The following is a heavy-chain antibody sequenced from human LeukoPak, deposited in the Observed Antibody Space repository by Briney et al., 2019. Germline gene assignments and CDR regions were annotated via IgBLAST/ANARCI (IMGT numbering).Heavy chain of an antibody. D-gene: IGHD1-1*01. CDR1: GYTFTGYY. Sequence: ASVKVSCKASGYTFTGYYMHWVRQAPGQGLEWMGWINPNSGGTNYAQKYQGRVTMTRDTSISTAYMELSRLRSDDTAVYYCAREGVDWNHSVYYFDYWGQGTLVTVSS. V-gene: IGHV1-2*02. J-gene: IGHJ4*02. CDR2: INPNSGGT. CDR3: AREGVDWNHSVYYFDY.